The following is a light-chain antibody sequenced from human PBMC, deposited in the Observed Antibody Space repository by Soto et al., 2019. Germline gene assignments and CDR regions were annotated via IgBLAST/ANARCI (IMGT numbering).Light chain of an antibody. V-gene: IGLV2-8*01. J-gene: IGLJ2*01. CDR1: RSDVGGYNS. CDR3: RSYAGSNNFVL. Sequence: QSVLTQPPSASGSPGQSVTISCTGTRSDVGGYNSVSWYQQHPGKAPKLMIYEVTKRPSGVPDRFSGSKSGNTASLTVSGLQAEDEADYYCRSYAGSNNFVLFGGGTKLTVL. CDR2: EVT.